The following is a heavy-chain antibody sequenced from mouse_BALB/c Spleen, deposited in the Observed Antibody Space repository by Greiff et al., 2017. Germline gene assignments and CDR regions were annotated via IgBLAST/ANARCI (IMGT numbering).Heavy chain of an antibody. V-gene: IGHV3-2*02. CDR3: GYFDV. J-gene: IGHJ1*01. Sequence: DVQLQESGPGLVKPSQSLSLTCTVTGYSITSDYAWNWIRQFPGNKLEWMGYISYSGSTSYNPSLKSRISITRDTSKNQFFLQLNSVTTEDTATYYCGYFDVWGAGTTVTVSS. CDR2: ISYSGST. CDR1: GYSITSDYA.